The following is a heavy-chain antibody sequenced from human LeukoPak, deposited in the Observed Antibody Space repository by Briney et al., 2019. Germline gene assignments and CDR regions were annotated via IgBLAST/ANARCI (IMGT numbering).Heavy chain of an antibody. CDR1: RDTFTRCA. CDR2: IIPIDGTA. CDR3: ARDPGAPVRAFDI. D-gene: IGHD3-10*01. Sequence: SVKVSCKASRDTFTRCAFSWVRQAPGQGLEWMGGIIPIDGTANFGQKFQGRVTITADESTSTAYVELSSLRSEDTAIYYCARDPGAPVRAFDIWGQGTMVTVSS. V-gene: IGHV1-69*01. J-gene: IGHJ3*02.